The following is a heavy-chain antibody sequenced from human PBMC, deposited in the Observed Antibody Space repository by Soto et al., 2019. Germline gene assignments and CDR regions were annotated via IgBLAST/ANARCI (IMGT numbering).Heavy chain of an antibody. V-gene: IGHV1-46*03. CDR1: GYTFTSYY. CDR2: INPSGGST. J-gene: IGHJ4*02. Sequence: ASVKVSCKASGYTFTSYYMHWVRQAPGQGLEWMGIINPSGGSTSYAQKFQGRVTMTRDTSTSTVYTELSSLRSEDTAVYYCARDNVIAAQDYWGQGPLVTVSS. CDR3: ARDNVIAAQDY. D-gene: IGHD6-6*01.